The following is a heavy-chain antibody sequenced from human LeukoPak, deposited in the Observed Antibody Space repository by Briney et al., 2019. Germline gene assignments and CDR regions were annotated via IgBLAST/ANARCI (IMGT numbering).Heavy chain of an antibody. V-gene: IGHV4-39*07. CDR1: GGSISSSSYY. CDR2: IYYSGST. Sequence: SETLSLTCTVSGGSISSSSYYWGWIRQPPGKGLEWIGSIYYSGSTYYNPSLKSRVTISVDTSKNQFSLKLSSVTAADTAVYYCARVSRYYYYYMDVWGKGTTVTVSS. CDR3: ARVSRYYYYYMDV. J-gene: IGHJ6*03.